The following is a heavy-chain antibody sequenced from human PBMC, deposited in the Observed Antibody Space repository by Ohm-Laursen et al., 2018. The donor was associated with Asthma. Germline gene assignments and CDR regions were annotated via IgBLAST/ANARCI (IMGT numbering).Heavy chain of an antibody. D-gene: IGHD2-2*02. V-gene: IGHV3-30-3*01. Sequence: SLRLSCTASGFTFSSYAMHWVRQAPGKGLEWVAVISYDGSNKYYADSVKGRFTISRDNSKNTLYLQMNSLRAEDTAVYYCAREHLVPAAIRPIDYYYYYGMDVWGQGTTVTVSS. CDR1: GFTFSSYA. CDR3: AREHLVPAAIRPIDYYYYYGMDV. CDR2: ISYDGSNK. J-gene: IGHJ6*02.